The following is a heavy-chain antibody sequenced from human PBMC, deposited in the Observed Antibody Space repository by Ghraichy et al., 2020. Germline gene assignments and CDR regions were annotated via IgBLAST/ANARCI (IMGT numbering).Heavy chain of an antibody. CDR3: AKDPSLGYCSGGSCYHWALGYGMDV. D-gene: IGHD2-15*01. CDR2: ISGSGGST. Sequence: LSLTCAASGFTFSSYAMSWVRQAPGKGLEWVSAISGSGGSTYYADSVKGRFTISRDNSKNTLYLQMNSLRAEDTAVYYCAKDPSLGYCSGGSCYHWALGYGMDVWGQGTTVTVSS. V-gene: IGHV3-23*01. J-gene: IGHJ6*02. CDR1: GFTFSSYA.